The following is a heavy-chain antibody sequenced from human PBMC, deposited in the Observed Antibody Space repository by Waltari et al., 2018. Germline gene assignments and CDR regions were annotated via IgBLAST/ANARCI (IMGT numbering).Heavy chain of an antibody. CDR3: ARVNPRYSSGFCDY. J-gene: IGHJ4*02. Sequence: QLQLQESGPGLVKPSETLSLTCTVSGGSISSSSYYWGWIRQPPGKGLEWIGSIYYSGSTYYNPSLKSRVTISVDTSKNQFSLKLSSVTAADTAVYYCARVNPRYSSGFCDYWGQGTLV. V-gene: IGHV4-39*07. CDR1: GGSISSSSYY. D-gene: IGHD6-19*01. CDR2: IYYSGST.